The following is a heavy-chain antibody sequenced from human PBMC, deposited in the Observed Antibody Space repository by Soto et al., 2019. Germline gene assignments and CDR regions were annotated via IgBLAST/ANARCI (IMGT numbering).Heavy chain of an antibody. V-gene: IGHV4-59*01. CDR1: GGSISSYY. J-gene: IGHJ4*02. CDR3: AGCGGDCYGYPSFDY. CDR2: LYYSGST. Sequence: SETLSLTCTVSGGSISSYYWSWIRQPPGKGLEWIGYLYYSGSTNYNPSLKSRATISVDTSKNQFSLKLSSVTAADTAVYYCAGCGGDCYGYPSFDYWGQGTLVTVSS. D-gene: IGHD2-21*02.